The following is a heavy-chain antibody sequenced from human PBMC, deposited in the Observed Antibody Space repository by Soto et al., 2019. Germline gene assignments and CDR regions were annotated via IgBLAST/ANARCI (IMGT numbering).Heavy chain of an antibody. Sequence: QVQLVQSGAEVKKPGASVKVSCKASGYTFTSLGISWVRQAPGQAPAWMGWIRTYNGHSWSAENLRYRVTMTTDTSTSKIYLELRSLTFADTAVYYCVRGDYGDFWGQGTLITVSS. CDR2: IRTYNGHS. CDR1: GYTFTSLG. D-gene: IGHD3-16*01. V-gene: IGHV1-18*04. CDR3: VRGDYGDF. J-gene: IGHJ4*02.